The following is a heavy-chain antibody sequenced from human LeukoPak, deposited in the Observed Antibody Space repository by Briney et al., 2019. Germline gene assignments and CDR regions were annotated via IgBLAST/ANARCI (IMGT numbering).Heavy chain of an antibody. V-gene: IGHV3-7*01. Sequence: GGSLRLSCAASGFTFSSYWMSWVRQAPGKGLEWVANINQDGSEKYYVDSVKGRFTISRDNAKNTLYLQMNSLRAEDTAVYYCARDMDRYYMDVWGKGTTVTVSS. CDR1: GFTFSSYW. D-gene: IGHD3-10*01. J-gene: IGHJ6*03. CDR2: INQDGSEK. CDR3: ARDMDRYYMDV.